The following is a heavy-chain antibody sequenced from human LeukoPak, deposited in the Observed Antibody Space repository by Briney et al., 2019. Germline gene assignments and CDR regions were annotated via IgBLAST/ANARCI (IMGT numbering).Heavy chain of an antibody. Sequence: GGSLRLSCAASGFTFSDYYMSWIRQAPGKGLEWVSYISSSGSTIYYADSVKGRFTISRDNAKNSLYLQMNSLRAEDTAVYYCARTLGKCSGGSCYSYYYYGMDVWGQGTTVTVSS. CDR3: ARTLGKCSGGSCYSYYYYGMDV. CDR2: ISSSGSTI. J-gene: IGHJ6*02. CDR1: GFTFSDYY. V-gene: IGHV3-11*01. D-gene: IGHD2-15*01.